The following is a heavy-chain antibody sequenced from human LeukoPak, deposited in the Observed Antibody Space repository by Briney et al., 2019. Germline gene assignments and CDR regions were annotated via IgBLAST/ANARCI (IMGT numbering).Heavy chain of an antibody. J-gene: IGHJ4*02. D-gene: IGHD3-22*01. CDR3: ANGGDYDSSGSYDY. Sequence: GGSLRLSCAASGFTFSSYAMSWVRQAPGKGLEWVSAISGSGGSTYYADSVKGRFTISRDNSKNTLYLQMNSLRAEDTAVYYCANGGDYDSSGSYDYWGQGTLVTVSS. CDR1: GFTFSSYA. V-gene: IGHV3-23*01. CDR2: ISGSGGST.